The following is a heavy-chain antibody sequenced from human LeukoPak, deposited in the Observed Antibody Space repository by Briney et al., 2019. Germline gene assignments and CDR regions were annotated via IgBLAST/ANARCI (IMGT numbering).Heavy chain of an antibody. D-gene: IGHD1-1*01. J-gene: IGHJ4*02. CDR2: ISSSSSDI. V-gene: IGHV3-21*05. CDR1: GFTFSSYS. CDR3: ASPQLGPSNY. Sequence: PGGSLRLSCTASGFTFSSYSMNWVRQAPGKGLEWVSYISSSSSDISYTDSVKGRFTISTDNTTSSLYLHMKSLGDAVTGVYSSASPQLGPSNYWGQGTLVTVSS.